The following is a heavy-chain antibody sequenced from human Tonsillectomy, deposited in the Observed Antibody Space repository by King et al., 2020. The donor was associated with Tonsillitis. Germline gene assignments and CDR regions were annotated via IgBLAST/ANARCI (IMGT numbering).Heavy chain of an antibody. CDR2: ISAYNGNT. V-gene: IGHV1-18*04. CDR3: AMTEDYYYGMDL. J-gene: IGHJ6*02. CDR1: GDTFTSFA. Sequence: QLVQSGAEVKKPGASVKVSCKASGDTFTSFAISWVRQAPGQGLEWMGWISAYNGNTNYAQRVQGRVTMTTDTSTSTAYMELRSLRADDTAVYYCAMTEDYYYGMDLWGQGITVIVSS.